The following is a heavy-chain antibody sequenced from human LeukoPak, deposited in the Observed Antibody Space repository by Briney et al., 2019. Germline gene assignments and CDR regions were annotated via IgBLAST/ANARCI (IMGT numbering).Heavy chain of an antibody. CDR2: ITRGSSYA. CDR3: ARGKYTVLTANDAFDI. CDR1: GYTFSNSA. Sequence: GGSLRLSCAVAGYTFSNSAMNWVRQAPGKGLEWVSSITRGSSYAYFADSVKGRFTISRDNAKNSLHLQMNSLRAEDTALYYCARGKYTVLTANDAFDIWGQGTMVTVSS. V-gene: IGHV3-21*01. D-gene: IGHD4-11*01. J-gene: IGHJ3*02.